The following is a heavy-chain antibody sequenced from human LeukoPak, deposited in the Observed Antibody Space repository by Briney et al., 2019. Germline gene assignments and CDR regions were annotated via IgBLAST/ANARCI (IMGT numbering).Heavy chain of an antibody. V-gene: IGHV3-23*01. J-gene: IGHJ3*02. CDR2: ISDSGGST. Sequence: GGSLRLSCAASGFTFSSYAMSWVRQAPGKGLEWVSAISDSGGSTYYADSVKGRFTISRDNPKNTLYLQMNSLRAEDTAVYYCAKVLAVTGTPGGDAFDIWGQGTMVTVSS. CDR3: AKVLAVTGTPGGDAFDI. D-gene: IGHD6-19*01. CDR1: GFTFSSYA.